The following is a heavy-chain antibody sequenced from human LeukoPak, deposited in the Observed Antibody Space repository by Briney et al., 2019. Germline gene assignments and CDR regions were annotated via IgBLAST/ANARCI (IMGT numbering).Heavy chain of an antibody. Sequence: GGSLRLSCAASGFTFSRFRMSWVRQPPGKGLEWVANINQDGSEIYYVDSVKGRFTVSTDNAKNTLYLQMNSLRAEDTAVYYCAYLWGWGQGTLVTVSS. D-gene: IGHD2-21*01. J-gene: IGHJ4*02. CDR3: AYLWG. CDR1: GFTFSRFR. CDR2: INQDGSEI. V-gene: IGHV3-7*01.